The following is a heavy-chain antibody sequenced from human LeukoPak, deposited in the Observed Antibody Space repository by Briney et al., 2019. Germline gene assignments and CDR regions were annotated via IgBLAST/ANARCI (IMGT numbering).Heavy chain of an antibody. V-gene: IGHV3-48*04. CDR1: GFTFSSYI. CDR3: ARDPRHYYDSSGYEDY. J-gene: IGHJ4*02. CDR2: ISSSSSTI. D-gene: IGHD3-22*01. Sequence: GGSLRLSCAASGFTFSSYIMNWVRQAPGKGLEWVSYISSSSSTIYYADSVKGRFTLSRDNAKNSLYLQMNSLRAEDTAVYYCARDPRHYYDSSGYEDYWGQGTLVTVSS.